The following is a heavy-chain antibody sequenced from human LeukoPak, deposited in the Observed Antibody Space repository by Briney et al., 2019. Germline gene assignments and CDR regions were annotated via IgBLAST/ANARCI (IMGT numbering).Heavy chain of an antibody. CDR2: ISSSGSTI. CDR3: ARGDSGSYYFDY. V-gene: IGHV3-48*03. Sequence: GGSLRLSCAASGFTFSSYEMNWVRQAPGKGLEWVSYISSSGSTIYYADSVKGRFTISRDNAKNSLYQQMNSLRAEDTAVYYCARGDSGSYYFDYWGRGTLVTVSS. J-gene: IGHJ4*02. D-gene: IGHD1-26*01. CDR1: GFTFSSYE.